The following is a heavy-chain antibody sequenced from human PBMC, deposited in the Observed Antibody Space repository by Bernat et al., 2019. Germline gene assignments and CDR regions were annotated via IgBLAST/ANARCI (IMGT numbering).Heavy chain of an antibody. D-gene: IGHD6-13*01. CDR1: GFTFSSYA. V-gene: IGHV3-30-3*01. CDR3: ATSPYSSSWYYYGMDV. J-gene: IGHJ6*02. Sequence: QVQLVESGGGVVQPGRSLRLSCAASGFTFSSYAMHWVRQAPGKGLEWVAVISYDGSNKYYADSVKGRFTISRDNSKNTLYLQMNSLRAEDTAVYYCATSPYSSSWYYYGMDVWGQGTTVTVSS. CDR2: ISYDGSNK.